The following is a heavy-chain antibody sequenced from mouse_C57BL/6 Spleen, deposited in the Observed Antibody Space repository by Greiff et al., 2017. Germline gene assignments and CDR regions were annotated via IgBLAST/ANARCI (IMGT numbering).Heavy chain of an antibody. CDR1: GFTFSDYY. D-gene: IGHD2-4*01. Sequence: DVQLVESEGGLVQPGSSMKLSCTASGFTFSDYYMAWVRLVPEKGLEWVANINYDGSSTYYLDSLKSRFIISRDNAKNILYLQMSSLKSEDTATYYCARSLYYDYDGLFAYWGQGTLVTVSA. CDR2: INYDGSST. V-gene: IGHV5-16*01. J-gene: IGHJ3*01. CDR3: ARSLYYDYDGLFAY.